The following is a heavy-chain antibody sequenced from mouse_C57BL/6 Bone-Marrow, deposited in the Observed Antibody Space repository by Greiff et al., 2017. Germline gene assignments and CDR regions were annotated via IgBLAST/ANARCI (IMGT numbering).Heavy chain of an antibody. CDR2: ISDGGSYT. V-gene: IGHV5-4*01. J-gene: IGHJ4*01. Sequence: EVKLVESGGGLVKPGGSLKLSCAASGFTFSSYAMSWVRQTPEKRLEWVGTISDGGSYTCYPDNVKGRFTISRDNATSTVYLQLSHLKSEDTAMYYCTREASGTPMDYWGQGTSVTVSS. CDR3: TREASGTPMDY. CDR1: GFTFSSYA. D-gene: IGHD4-1*01.